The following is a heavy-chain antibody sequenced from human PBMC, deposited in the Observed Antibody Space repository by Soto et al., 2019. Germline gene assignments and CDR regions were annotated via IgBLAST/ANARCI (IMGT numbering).Heavy chain of an antibody. CDR3: VRGMNNWNYGIDY. CDR1: GFIFSNHG. V-gene: IGHV3-33*01. CDR2: IWNDGSKK. D-gene: IGHD1-20*01. Sequence: QVQLVESGGGVVQPGRSLRLSCAVSGFIFSNHGIHWVRQAPGKGLEWVALIWNDGSKKHYVDSVKGRSTISRDNSKNTLYLQMNSLRAEDTAVYYCVRGMNNWNYGIDYWGQGTLVTVSS. J-gene: IGHJ4*02.